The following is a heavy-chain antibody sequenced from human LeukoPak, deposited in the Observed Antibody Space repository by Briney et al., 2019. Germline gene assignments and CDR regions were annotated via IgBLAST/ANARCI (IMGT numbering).Heavy chain of an antibody. V-gene: IGHV1-2*02. CDR2: NKVNSGAT. Sequence: ASVKVSCKASGYTFTGDYMHWGRHAPGQRPEWMGWNKVNSGATNYAQKFQGRVTMTRDTSITTVYMELSSLRSDDAAVYYCARDIVVVAAGVYGMDVWGQGTTITVSS. J-gene: IGHJ6*02. D-gene: IGHD2-15*01. CDR1: GYTFTGDY. CDR3: ARDIVVVAAGVYGMDV.